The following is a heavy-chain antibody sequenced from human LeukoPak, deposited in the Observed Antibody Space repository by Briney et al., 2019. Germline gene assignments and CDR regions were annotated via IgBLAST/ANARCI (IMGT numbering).Heavy chain of an antibody. D-gene: IGHD1-26*01. Sequence: GASVKVSCKVSGYTLTELSMHLVRQAPGKGLEWMGGFDPEDGETIYAQKFQGRVTMTEDTSTDTAYMELSSLRSEDTAVYYCATAYSGSYPFDYWGQGTLVTVSS. J-gene: IGHJ4*02. CDR1: GYTLTELS. CDR2: FDPEDGET. V-gene: IGHV1-24*01. CDR3: ATAYSGSYPFDY.